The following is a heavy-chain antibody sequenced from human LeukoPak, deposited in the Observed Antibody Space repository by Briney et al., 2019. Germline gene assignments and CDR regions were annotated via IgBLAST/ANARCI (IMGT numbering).Heavy chain of an antibody. J-gene: IGHJ4*02. CDR1: GGTFSSYA. CDR2: IIPIFGTA. D-gene: IGHD3-22*01. V-gene: IGHV1-69*01. CDR3: ATYYYDSSGYYSFDY. Sequence: SVKVSCKASGGTFSSYAISWVRQAPGQGLEWMGGIIPIFGTANYAQKFQGRVTITADESTSTAYMELSSLRSEDTAVYYCATYYYDSSGYYSFDYWGQGTLVTVSS.